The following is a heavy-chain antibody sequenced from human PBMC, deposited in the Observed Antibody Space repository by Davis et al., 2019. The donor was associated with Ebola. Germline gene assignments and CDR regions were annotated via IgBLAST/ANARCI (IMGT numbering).Heavy chain of an antibody. D-gene: IGHD5-24*01. CDR1: GYNFGNYW. CDR3: ATLRRAITGFDDGYDI. V-gene: IGHV5-51*01. CDR2: IYPGDSDT. Sequence: GESLKISCKTSGYNFGNYWIAWVRQMPGKGLEWMGVIYPGDSDTRYSPSFRGQVTISADNSIKTAFLQWSSLKASDTAIYYCATLRRAITGFDDGYDIWGQGTMVTVSS. J-gene: IGHJ3*02.